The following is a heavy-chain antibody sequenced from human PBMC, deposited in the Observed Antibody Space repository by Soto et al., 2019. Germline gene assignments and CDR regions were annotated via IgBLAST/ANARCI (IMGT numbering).Heavy chain of an antibody. Sequence: GGSLRLSCAASGFTFSSYGMHWVRQAPGKGLEWVAVISYDGSNKYYADSVKGRFTISRDNSKNTLYLQMNSLGAEDTAVYYCAKDWSPHDYSNFGLSFYYGMDVWGQGTTVTVSS. CDR2: ISYDGSNK. CDR3: AKDWSPHDYSNFGLSFYYGMDV. V-gene: IGHV3-30*18. D-gene: IGHD4-4*01. J-gene: IGHJ6*02. CDR1: GFTFSSYG.